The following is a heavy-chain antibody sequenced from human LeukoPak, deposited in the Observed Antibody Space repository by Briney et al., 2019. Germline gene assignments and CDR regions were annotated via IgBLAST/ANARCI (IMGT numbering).Heavy chain of an antibody. CDR2: INHSGST. CDR1: GGSFSGYY. D-gene: IGHD4-17*01. CDR3: ARGTTVTKNYYYYMDV. J-gene: IGHJ6*03. V-gene: IGHV4-34*01. Sequence: SETLSLTCAVYGGSFSGYYWSWIRQPPGKGLEWIGEINHSGSTNYNPSLKSRVTISVDTSKTQSSLKLSSVTAADTAVYYCARGTTVTKNYYYYMDVWGKGTTVTVSS.